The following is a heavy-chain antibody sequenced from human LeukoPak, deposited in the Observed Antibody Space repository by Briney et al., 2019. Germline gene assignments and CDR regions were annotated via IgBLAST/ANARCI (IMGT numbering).Heavy chain of an antibody. J-gene: IGHJ6*03. CDR3: AKTGQGYCSSTSCTYYYYYYMDV. D-gene: IGHD2-2*01. CDR2: IRYDGSNK. CDR1: GFTFSSYG. Sequence: PGGSLRLSCAASGFTFSSYGMHWVRQAPGKGLEWVAFIRYDGSNKYYADSVKGRFTISRDNSKNTLYLQMNSLRAEDTAVYYCAKTGQGYCSSTSCTYYYYYYMDVWGKGTTVTISS. V-gene: IGHV3-30*02.